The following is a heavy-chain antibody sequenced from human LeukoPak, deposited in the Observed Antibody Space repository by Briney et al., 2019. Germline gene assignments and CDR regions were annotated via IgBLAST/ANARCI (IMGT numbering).Heavy chain of an antibody. V-gene: IGHV3-15*01. J-gene: IGHJ3*02. CDR2: IKSKTDGGTT. D-gene: IGHD3-3*01. CDR3: TTYYDFWSGYWTFGSDFDAFDI. CDR1: GFTFSNAW. Sequence: GGSLRLSCAASGFTFSNAWMSWVRQAPGKGLEWVGRIKSKTDGGTTDYAAPVKGRFTISRDGSKNTLYLQMNSLKTEDTAVYYCTTYYDFWSGYWTFGSDFDAFDIWGQGTMVTVSS.